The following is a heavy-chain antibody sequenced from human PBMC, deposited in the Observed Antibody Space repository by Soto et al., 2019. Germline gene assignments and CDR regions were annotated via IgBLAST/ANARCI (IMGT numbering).Heavy chain of an antibody. CDR2: TYYRSKWYS. J-gene: IGHJ4*02. V-gene: IGHV6-1*01. Sequence: SQALSLTCAMSGDSVSSNSATWHWIRQSPPRGLEWLGRTYYRSKWYSDYATSAKSRITIKPDTSKNQFSLQLKSVTPEDTAVYSCERYNIGRTMELFDCWGQGTQVTVSS. CDR3: ERYNIGRTMELFDC. D-gene: IGHD1-7*01. CDR1: GDSVSSNSAT.